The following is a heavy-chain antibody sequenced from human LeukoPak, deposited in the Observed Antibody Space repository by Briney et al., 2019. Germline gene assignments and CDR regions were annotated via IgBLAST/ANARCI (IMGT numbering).Heavy chain of an antibody. D-gene: IGHD3-10*01. CDR1: GGSFSGYY. J-gene: IGHJ5*02. Sequence: SETLSLTCAVYGGSFSGYYWSWIRQPPGKGLEWIGEINHSGSTNYNPSLKSRVTISVDTSKNQFSLKLSSVTAADTAVYYCARRTYYYGSGTNGHYYRRYNWFDPWGQGTLVTVSS. CDR3: ARRTYYYGSGTNGHYYRRYNWFDP. CDR2: INHSGST. V-gene: IGHV4-34*01.